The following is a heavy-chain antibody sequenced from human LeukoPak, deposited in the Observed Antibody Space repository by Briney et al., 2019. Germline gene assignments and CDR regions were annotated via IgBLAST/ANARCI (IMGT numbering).Heavy chain of an antibody. V-gene: IGHV3-53*01. D-gene: IGHD1-26*01. CDR2: IYSGGST. J-gene: IGHJ4*02. CDR1: GFTVSSNY. CDR3: ARKAPSAWGPDY. Sequence: GGSLRLSCAASGFTVSSNYMSWVRQAPGKGLEWVSVIYSGGSTYYADSVKGRFTISRDNSKNTLYLQMNSLRAEDTAVYYWARKAPSAWGPDYWGQGTLVTVSS.